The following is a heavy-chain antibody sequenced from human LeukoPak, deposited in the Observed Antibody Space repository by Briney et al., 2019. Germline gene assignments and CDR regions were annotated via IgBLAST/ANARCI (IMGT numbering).Heavy chain of an antibody. CDR2: ISGSGGST. Sequence: GGSLRLSCAASGFTFSSYGMSWVRQAPGKGLEWVSAISGSGGSTYYADSVKGRFTISRDNSKNTLYLQMNSLRAEDTAVYYCAKTPYYDFWSGYYVYFDYWGQGTLVTVSS. CDR1: GFTFSSYG. J-gene: IGHJ4*02. V-gene: IGHV3-23*01. D-gene: IGHD3-3*01. CDR3: AKTPYYDFWSGYYVYFDY.